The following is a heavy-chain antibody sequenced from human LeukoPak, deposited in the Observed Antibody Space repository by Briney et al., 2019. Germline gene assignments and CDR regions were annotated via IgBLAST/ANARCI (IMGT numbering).Heavy chain of an antibody. Sequence: AGGSLRLSCAASGFTFSSYAMSWVRQAPGKGLEGVSAISGSGGSTYYADSVKGRFTISRDNSKNTLYLQMNSLRAEDTAVYYCAKYDRIDGVPYYMDVWGKGTTVTVSS. CDR2: ISGSGGST. J-gene: IGHJ6*03. CDR1: GFTFSSYA. CDR3: AKYDRIDGVPYYMDV. V-gene: IGHV3-23*01. D-gene: IGHD3-22*01.